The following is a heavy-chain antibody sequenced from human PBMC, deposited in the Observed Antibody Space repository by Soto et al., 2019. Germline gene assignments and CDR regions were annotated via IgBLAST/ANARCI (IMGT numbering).Heavy chain of an antibody. CDR1: GFTFSSYA. V-gene: IGHV3-23*01. D-gene: IGHD2-8*02. CDR3: AKGPTLVFPLLGN. J-gene: IGHJ4*02. Sequence: PGGSLRLSCAASGFTFSSYAMSWVRQAPGKGLEWVSAISGGGSSTYYGDTVKGRFTISRDNSKNTLSLQMNGLRAEDTAVYYCAKGPTLVFPLLGNWGQGTLVTVSS. CDR2: ISGGGSST.